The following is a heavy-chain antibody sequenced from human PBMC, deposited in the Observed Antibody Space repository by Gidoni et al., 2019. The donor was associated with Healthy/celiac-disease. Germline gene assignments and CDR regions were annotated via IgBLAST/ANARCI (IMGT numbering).Heavy chain of an antibody. CDR2: IYYSGST. Sequence: QVQLQESGPGLVKPSETLSLTCTVSGGSISIYYWSWIRQPPGKGLEWIGYIYYSGSTNYNPSLKSRVTISVDTSKNQFSLKLSSVTAADTAVYYCARLTVDTANYYYYYYMDVWGKGTTVTVSS. J-gene: IGHJ6*03. D-gene: IGHD5-18*01. V-gene: IGHV4-59*01. CDR1: GGSISIYY. CDR3: ARLTVDTANYYYYYYMDV.